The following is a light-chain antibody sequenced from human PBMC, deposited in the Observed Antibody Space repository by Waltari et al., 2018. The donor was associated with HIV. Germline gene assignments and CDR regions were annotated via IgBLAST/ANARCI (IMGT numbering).Light chain of an antibody. V-gene: IGLV1-44*01. Sequence: QPVLTQPPSASGTPGQRVTISCSGRSSNTGSNTVTWYQQFPGTAPKLLIYCNNQRPSGVPDRFSGSKSGTSASLAISGLQSEDEADYYCAVWDDSLNGWVFGGGTKLTVL. CDR3: AVWDDSLNGWV. J-gene: IGLJ3*02. CDR2: CNN. CDR1: SSNTGSNT.